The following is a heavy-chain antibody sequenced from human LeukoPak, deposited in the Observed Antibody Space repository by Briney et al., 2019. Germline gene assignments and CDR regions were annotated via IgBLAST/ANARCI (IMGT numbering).Heavy chain of an antibody. CDR3: ASENDYSNYAYYYYMDV. V-gene: IGHV3-21*01. CDR2: ISSSSSYI. CDR1: GFTFSSYS. Sequence: AGGSLRLSCAASGFTFSSYSMNWVRQAPGKGLEWVSSISSSSSYIYYADSVKGRFTISRDNAKNSLYLQMNSLRAEDTAVYYCASENDYSNYAYYYYMDVGGKGTTVTVSS. D-gene: IGHD4-11*01. J-gene: IGHJ6*03.